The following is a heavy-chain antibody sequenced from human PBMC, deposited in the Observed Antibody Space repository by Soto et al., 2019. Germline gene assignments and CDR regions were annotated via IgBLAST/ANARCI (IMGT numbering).Heavy chain of an antibody. D-gene: IGHD5-18*01. CDR3: ATGGYSYGAPYYYYGMDV. CDR2: IIPIFGTA. J-gene: IGHJ6*02. V-gene: IGHV1-69*13. Sequence: SVKVSCKASGYTFTSYDIDWVRQAPGQGLEWMGGIIPIFGTANYAQKFQGRVTITADESMSTAYMELSSLRSEDTAVYYCATGGYSYGAPYYYYGMDVWGQGTTVTVSS. CDR1: GYTFTSYD.